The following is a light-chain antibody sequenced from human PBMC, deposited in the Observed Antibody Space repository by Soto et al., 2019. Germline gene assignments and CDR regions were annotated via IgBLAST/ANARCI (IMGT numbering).Light chain of an antibody. J-gene: IGLJ2*01. CDR2: EVD. CDR3: CEYAGHVHK. Sequence: QSALTQPASVSGSPGQSITISCAGTTSDVAYYDLVSWYQQHPGRAPKLLIYEVDKRPSGISVRFSGSKSGATASLTISGLLHEDEAVYFFCEYAGHVHKFGGGTKVTVL. V-gene: IGLV2-23*02. CDR1: TSDVAYYDL.